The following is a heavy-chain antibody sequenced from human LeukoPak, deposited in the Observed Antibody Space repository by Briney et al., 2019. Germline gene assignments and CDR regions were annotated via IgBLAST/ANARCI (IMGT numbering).Heavy chain of an antibody. CDR2: IYYSGIT. D-gene: IGHD4-23*01. V-gene: IGHV4-59*01. Sequence: PSETLSLTCTVSGGSISSYYWSWIRQPPGKGLEWIGYIYYSGITNYNPSLKSRVTMSVDTSKNQFSLKLSSVTAADTAVYYCARDGYGGLNWGQGTLVTVSS. CDR3: ARDGYGGLN. CDR1: GGSISSYY. J-gene: IGHJ4*02.